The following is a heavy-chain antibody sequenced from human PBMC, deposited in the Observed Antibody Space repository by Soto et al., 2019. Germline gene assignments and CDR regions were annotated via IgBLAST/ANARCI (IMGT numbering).Heavy chain of an antibody. V-gene: IGHV3-23*01. D-gene: IGHD3-10*01. J-gene: IGHJ5*02. CDR1: GFTRNHPS. CDR3: VKEGRLAVGGLDL. CDR2: FAGDFINT. Sequence: GSLRLSCASSGFTRNHPSIHFLRQAPGECLEWVSGFAGDFINTRYADSVRGRFNISRDTSKNKLSLQMESMRVEDTAIYYCVKEGRLAVGGLDLWGQGALVTVS.